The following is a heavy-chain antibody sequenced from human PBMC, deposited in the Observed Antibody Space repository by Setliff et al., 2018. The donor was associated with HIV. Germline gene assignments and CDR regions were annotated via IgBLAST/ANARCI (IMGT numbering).Heavy chain of an antibody. V-gene: IGHV1-18*01. J-gene: IGHJ3*02. CDR2: INPSDGTT. D-gene: IGHD6-19*01. CDR1: GYTFTTYG. CDR3: ARYASYTSDWREAFDI. Sequence: GASVKVSCKTSGYTFTTYGISWVRQAPGQGLEYMGIINPSDGTTDYTQKFQARVTMTIDSSTTTAYMELMSLRADDTALYYCARYASYTSDWREAFDIWGQGTMVTVSS.